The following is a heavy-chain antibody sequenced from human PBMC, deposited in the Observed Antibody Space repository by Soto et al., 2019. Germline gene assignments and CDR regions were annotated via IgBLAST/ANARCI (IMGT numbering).Heavy chain of an antibody. D-gene: IGHD3-10*01. V-gene: IGHV3-30-3*01. J-gene: IGHJ4*02. Sequence: LRLSCAASGFTFSSYAMHWVRQAPGKGLEWVAVISYDGSNKYYADSVKGRFTISRDNSKNTLYLQMNSLRAEDTAVYYCAREADITMVRGLGYWGQGTLVTVSS. CDR2: ISYDGSNK. CDR1: GFTFSSYA. CDR3: AREADITMVRGLGY.